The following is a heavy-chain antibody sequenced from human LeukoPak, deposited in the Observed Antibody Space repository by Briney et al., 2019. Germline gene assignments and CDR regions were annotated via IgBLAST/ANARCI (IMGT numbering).Heavy chain of an antibody. CDR3: ARCTSGSCLAFDI. D-gene: IGHD2-15*01. V-gene: IGHV4-4*07. CDR2: IYSSGST. Sequence: SSETLSLTCTVSGGSISSYYWNWIRQPAGKGLEWIGRIYSSGSTNYNPSLKSRVAMSINTSNNQFSLKLSSVTAADTAVYYCARCTSGSCLAFDIWGQGTMVTVSS. CDR1: GGSISSYY. J-gene: IGHJ3*02.